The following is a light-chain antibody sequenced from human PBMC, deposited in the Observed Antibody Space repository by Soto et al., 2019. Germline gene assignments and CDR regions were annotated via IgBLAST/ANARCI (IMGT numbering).Light chain of an antibody. J-gene: IGKJ5*01. CDR3: QQYNNWPIT. CDR2: GAS. V-gene: IGKV3-15*01. Sequence: EIVLTQSPATLSVSPGERATLSCRASQNIIRNLAWYQQKPGQAPRLLIYGASTMATGIPARFSGSGSGTEFTLTISSLQSEDFEVYYCQQYNNWPITFGQGTRLEIK. CDR1: QNIIRN.